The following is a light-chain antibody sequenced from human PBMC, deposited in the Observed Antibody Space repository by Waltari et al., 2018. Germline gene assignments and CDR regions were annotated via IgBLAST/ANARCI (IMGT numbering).Light chain of an antibody. J-gene: IGKJ2*01. CDR2: NAS. V-gene: IGKV1-13*02. Sequence: AIQLTQSPSSLSASVGGRVTITCRASQGISSALAWYQQKPGKAPKVLIYNASSLESGVPSRFSGSGSGTDFTLTISILQPEDFATYYCQQFKAFGQGTKLEIK. CDR3: QQFKA. CDR1: QGISSA.